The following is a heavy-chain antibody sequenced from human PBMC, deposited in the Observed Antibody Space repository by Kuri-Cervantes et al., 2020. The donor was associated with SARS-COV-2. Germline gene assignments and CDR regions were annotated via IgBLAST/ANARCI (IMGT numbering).Heavy chain of an antibody. CDR1: GGSISSYY. J-gene: IGHJ6*02. V-gene: IGHV4-59*12. CDR2: IYYSGST. Sequence: SETLSLTCTVSGGSISSYYWSWIRQPPGKGLEWIGYIYYSGSTNYNPSLKSRVTISVDTSKNQFSLKLSTVNAADAAVYYGAKYYESSGPLAYGMDGWGQGTTVTVSS. CDR3: AKYYESSGPLAYGMDG. D-gene: IGHD3-22*01.